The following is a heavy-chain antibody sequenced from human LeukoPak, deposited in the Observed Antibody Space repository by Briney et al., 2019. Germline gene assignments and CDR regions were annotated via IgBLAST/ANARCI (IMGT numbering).Heavy chain of an antibody. CDR1: GYTFTGYY. V-gene: IGHV1-2*02. CDR2: INPNSGGT. D-gene: IGHD3-3*01. J-gene: IGHJ4*02. CDR3: ARALSLEWLLSDY. Sequence: ASVEVSCKASGYTFTGYYMHWVRQTPGQGLAWMGWINPNSGGTNYAQKFQGRVTMTRDTSISTAYMELSRLRSDDTAVYYCARALSLEWLLSDYWGQGTLVTVSS.